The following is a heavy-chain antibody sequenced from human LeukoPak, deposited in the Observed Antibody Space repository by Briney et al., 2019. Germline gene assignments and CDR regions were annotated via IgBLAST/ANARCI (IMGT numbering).Heavy chain of an antibody. V-gene: IGHV1-18*01. J-gene: IGHJ5*02. D-gene: IGHD1-1*01. CDR2: ISAYNGNT. CDR1: GYTFTSYG. Sequence: GASVKVSCKASGYTFTSYGISWVRQAPGQGLEWMGWISAYNGNTNYAQKLQGRVTMTTDTSTSTAYMEPRSLRSDDTAVYYCARFERTQRLNWFDPWGQGTLVTVSS. CDR3: ARFERTQRLNWFDP.